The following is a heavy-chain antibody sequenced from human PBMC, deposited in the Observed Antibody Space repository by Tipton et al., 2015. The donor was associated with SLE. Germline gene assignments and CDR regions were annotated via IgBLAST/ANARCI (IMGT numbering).Heavy chain of an antibody. Sequence: SLRLSCAASRFNFSSYVMDWVRQAPGKGLEWVSSISSSSSYIYYADSVKGRFTISRDNAKNSLYLQMNSLRAEDTAVYYCARDLSSSWYDYYYYMDVWDKGTTVTVSS. V-gene: IGHV3-21*01. J-gene: IGHJ6*03. CDR3: ARDLSSSWYDYYYYMDV. CDR1: RFNFSSYV. CDR2: ISSSSSYI. D-gene: IGHD6-13*01.